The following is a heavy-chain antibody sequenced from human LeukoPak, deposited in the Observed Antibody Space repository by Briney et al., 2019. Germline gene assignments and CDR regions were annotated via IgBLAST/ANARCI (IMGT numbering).Heavy chain of an antibody. J-gene: IGHJ4*02. V-gene: IGHV3-66*02. D-gene: IGHD3-16*01. Sequence: GGSLRLSCAASGFTVSSNYMSWVRQAPGKGLEWVSVIYSGGSTYYADSVKGRCTISRDNSKNTLYLRMKSLRAEDTAVYYCASQEGGDYFDYWGQGTLVTVSS. CDR1: GFTVSSNY. CDR3: ASQEGGDYFDY. CDR2: IYSGGST.